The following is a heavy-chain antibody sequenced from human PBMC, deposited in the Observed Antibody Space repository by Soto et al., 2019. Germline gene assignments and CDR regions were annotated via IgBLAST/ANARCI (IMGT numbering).Heavy chain of an antibody. J-gene: IGHJ4*02. D-gene: IGHD6-19*01. CDR3: TRLAEREQWPVQDY. CDR2: ISTVDGAT. Sequence: ASVKVSCKTSGYSFRTFAISWVRQAPGQGVEWLGWISTVDGATNYAQNVQDRVTMTTDPSTNTAYMDLRSLTSDDTAVYFCTRLAEREQWPVQDYWGPGTLVTVSS. V-gene: IGHV1-18*01. CDR1: GYSFRTFA.